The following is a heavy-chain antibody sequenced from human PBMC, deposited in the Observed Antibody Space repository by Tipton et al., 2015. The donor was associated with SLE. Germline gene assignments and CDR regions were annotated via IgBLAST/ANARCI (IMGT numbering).Heavy chain of an antibody. J-gene: IGHJ3*02. V-gene: IGHV4-59*11. Sequence: TLSLTCTVSGGSISSHYWSWIRQPPGKGLEWIGYIYYSGSTNYNPSLKSRVTISVDTSKNQFSLKLSSVTAADTAVYYCARASGRRGRITMIVLDAFDIWGQGTMVTVSS. CDR3: ARASGRRGRITMIVLDAFDI. D-gene: IGHD3-22*01. CDR1: GGSISSHY. CDR2: IYYSGST.